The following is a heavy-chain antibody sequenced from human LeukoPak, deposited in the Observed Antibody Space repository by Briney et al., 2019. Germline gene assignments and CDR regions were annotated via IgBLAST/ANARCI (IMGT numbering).Heavy chain of an antibody. J-gene: IGHJ4*02. V-gene: IGHV4-39*01. D-gene: IGHD6-13*01. CDR3: ARQGYSSSYSTRATAFDY. Sequence: WVRQAPGKGLEWIGSIYYSGSTYYNPSLQSRVTISVDTSQNQFSLKLTSVTAADTAVYYCARQGYSSSYSTRATAFDYWGQGTLVTVSS. CDR2: IYYSGST.